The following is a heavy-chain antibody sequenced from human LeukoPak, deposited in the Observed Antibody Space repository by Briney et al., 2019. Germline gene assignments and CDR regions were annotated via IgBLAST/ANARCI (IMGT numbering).Heavy chain of an antibody. Sequence: SEALSLNCTVSGGSISSSSYYWGWIRQPPGKGLEWIGNIYYSGSTYYNPSLKSRVTISVDTSKNQFSLKLSSATAADTAVYYCARCNYYGSGNYYYYYYMDVWGKGTTVTVSS. CDR2: IYYSGST. J-gene: IGHJ6*03. V-gene: IGHV4-39*01. CDR1: GGSISSSSYY. CDR3: ARCNYYGSGNYYYYYYMDV. D-gene: IGHD3-10*01.